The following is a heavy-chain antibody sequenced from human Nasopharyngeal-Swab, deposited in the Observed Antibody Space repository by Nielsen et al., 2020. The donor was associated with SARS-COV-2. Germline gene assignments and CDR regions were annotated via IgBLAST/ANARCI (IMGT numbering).Heavy chain of an antibody. CDR1: GFTFSDSA. CDR3: ARDWGIVATTDGMDV. D-gene: IGHD5-12*01. V-gene: IGHV3-7*01. Sequence: GESLKISCAASGFTFSDSAIHWVRQAPGKGLEWVANIKQDGSEKYYVDSVKGRFTISRDNAKNSLYLQMNSLRAEDTAVYYCARDWGIVATTDGMDVWGQGTTVTVSS. CDR2: IKQDGSEK. J-gene: IGHJ6*02.